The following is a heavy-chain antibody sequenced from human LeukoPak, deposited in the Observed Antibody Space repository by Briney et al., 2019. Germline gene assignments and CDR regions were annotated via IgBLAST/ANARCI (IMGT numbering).Heavy chain of an antibody. CDR2: INHSGST. CDR3: ARGRITMVRGVIISRWFDP. Sequence: SETLSLTCAVYGGSFSGYYWSWIRRPPGKGLEWIGEINHSGSTNYNPSLKSRVTISVDTSKNQFSLKLSSVTAADTAVYYCARGRITMVRGVIISRWFDPWGQGTLVTVSS. CDR1: GGSFSGYY. V-gene: IGHV4-34*01. J-gene: IGHJ5*02. D-gene: IGHD3-10*01.